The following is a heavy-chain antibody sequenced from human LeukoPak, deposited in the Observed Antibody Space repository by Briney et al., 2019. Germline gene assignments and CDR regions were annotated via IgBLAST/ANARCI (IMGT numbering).Heavy chain of an antibody. Sequence: GGSLRLSCAVSGFIFSSYAMHWVRQAPGKGLEWVAVISYDGINKHYADSVKGRFTISRDNSKNTLYLQMNSLRAEDTAVYYCAKRGAEVGATVAPGDYWGQGTLVTVSS. CDR2: ISYDGINK. CDR1: GFIFSSYA. CDR3: AKRGAEVGATVAPGDY. V-gene: IGHV3-30*04. D-gene: IGHD1-26*01. J-gene: IGHJ4*02.